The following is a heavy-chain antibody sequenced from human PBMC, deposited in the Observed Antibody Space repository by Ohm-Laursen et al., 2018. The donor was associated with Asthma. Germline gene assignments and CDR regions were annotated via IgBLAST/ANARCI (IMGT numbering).Heavy chain of an antibody. D-gene: IGHD6-13*01. CDR2: TNEDGSEI. V-gene: IGHV3-7*03. J-gene: IGHJ4*02. CDR3: AKDRSGTWYGFDY. Sequence: SLRLSCAASGFTFSTYWMSWVRQAPGKGLEWVANTNEDGSEIYYVDSVKGRFTISRDNAKNSLYLQMNSLRVEDTAVYYCAKDRSGTWYGFDYWGQGTLVTVSS. CDR1: GFTFSTYW.